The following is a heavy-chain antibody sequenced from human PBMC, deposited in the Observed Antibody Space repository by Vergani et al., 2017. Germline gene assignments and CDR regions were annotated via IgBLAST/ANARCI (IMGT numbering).Heavy chain of an antibody. V-gene: IGHV4-34*01. J-gene: IGHJ4*02. CDR2: INHSGST. D-gene: IGHD2-2*01. CDR3: ARGYCSSTSCRGYYFDY. CDR1: GGSFSGYY. Sequence: QVQLQQWGAGLLKPSETLSLTCAVYGGSFSGYYWSWIRQPPGKGLEWIGEINHSGSTNYNPSLKSRVTISVDTSKNQFSRKLSSVTAADTAVYYCARGYCSSTSCRGYYFDYWGQGTLVTVSS.